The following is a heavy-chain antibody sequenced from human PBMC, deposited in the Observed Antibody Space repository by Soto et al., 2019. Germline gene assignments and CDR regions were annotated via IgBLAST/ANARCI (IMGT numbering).Heavy chain of an antibody. V-gene: IGHV5-51*01. CDR1: GYSFTSYW. D-gene: IGHD6-13*01. Sequence: PGESLKISCXGSGYSFTSYWIGWVRQMPGKGLEWMGIIYPGDSDTRYSPSFQGQVTISADKSISTAYLQWSSLKASDTAMYYCARKLGIAAAGTGWFDPWGQGTLVTVSS. J-gene: IGHJ5*02. CDR2: IYPGDSDT. CDR3: ARKLGIAAAGTGWFDP.